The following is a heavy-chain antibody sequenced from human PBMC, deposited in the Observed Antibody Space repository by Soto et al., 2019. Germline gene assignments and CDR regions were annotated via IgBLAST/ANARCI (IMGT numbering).Heavy chain of an antibody. J-gene: IGHJ4*02. Sequence: PGESLKISCKGSGYTFTNYWIGWVRQMPGEGLEWMGTIYPGDSDTRYSPSFQGQVTISADKSISAAYLQWSSLKASDTATYYCARSYDNSGRYFDYWGQGALVTVSS. CDR3: ARSYDNSGRYFDY. D-gene: IGHD3-22*01. V-gene: IGHV5-51*01. CDR1: GYTFTNYW. CDR2: IYPGDSDT.